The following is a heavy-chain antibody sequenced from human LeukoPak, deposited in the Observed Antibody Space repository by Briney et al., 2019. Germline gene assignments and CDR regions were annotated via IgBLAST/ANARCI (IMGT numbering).Heavy chain of an antibody. D-gene: IGHD6-13*01. CDR1: GYTFTSYD. CDR3: ARIAAAGNWFDP. CDR2: MNPNSGNT. Sequence: ASVKVSCKASGYTFTSYDINWVRQATGQGLEWMGWMNPNSGNTGYAQKFQGRVTMTRNTSISTAYMELSSLRSEDTAVYYCARIAAAGNWFDPWGQGTLVTVS. V-gene: IGHV1-8*01. J-gene: IGHJ5*02.